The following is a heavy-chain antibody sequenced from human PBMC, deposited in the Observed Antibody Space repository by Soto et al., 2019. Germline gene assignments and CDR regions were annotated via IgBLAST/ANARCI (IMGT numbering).Heavy chain of an antibody. CDR1: GFTFSTYA. Sequence: EVQLLESGGDLVQPGGSLRLSCAASGFTFSTYAMRWVRQAPGKGLEWVSSITGSGDRTYYAYSVKGRFTISRDNSQSTLHLQMNSLRAEDTAVYYFARMYSSSCDYWGQGTLVTVSS. CDR2: ITGSGDRT. D-gene: IGHD6-13*01. CDR3: ARMYSSSCDY. V-gene: IGHV3-23*01. J-gene: IGHJ4*02.